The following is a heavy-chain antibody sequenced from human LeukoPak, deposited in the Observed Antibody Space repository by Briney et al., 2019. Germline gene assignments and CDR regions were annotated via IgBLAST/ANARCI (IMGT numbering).Heavy chain of an antibody. J-gene: IGHJ5*02. V-gene: IGHV1-2*06. Sequence: ASVKVSCKASGYTFTGYYLHWVRQAPGQGLEWMGRINPDSGGTNYAQKFQGRVTMTRDTSISTAYMELNRLTSDDTAVYYCARACSGGSCYSDNWFDPWGQGTLVTVSS. CDR3: ARACSGGSCYSDNWFDP. CDR2: INPDSGGT. CDR1: GYTFTGYY. D-gene: IGHD2-15*01.